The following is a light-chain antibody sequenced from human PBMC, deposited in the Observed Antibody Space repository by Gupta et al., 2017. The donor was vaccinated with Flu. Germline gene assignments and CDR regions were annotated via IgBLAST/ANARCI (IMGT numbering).Light chain of an antibody. Sequence: EIVLTQSPGTLSLSPGESATLSCRASQSVSSSYLAWYQQKPGQAPRLLSYGASSRATGIPDRVSGSGSGTDFTRISSRMETEDFAAEYCQQYGSSFGQPTKLEMK. V-gene: IGKV3-20*01. CDR3: QQYGSS. CDR1: QSVSSSY. J-gene: IGKJ2*01. CDR2: GAS.